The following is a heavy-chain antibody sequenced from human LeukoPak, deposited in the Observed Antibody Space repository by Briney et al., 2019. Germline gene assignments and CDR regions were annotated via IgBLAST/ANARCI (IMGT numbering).Heavy chain of an antibody. CDR1: GGSINSSSYY. D-gene: IGHD3-10*01. V-gene: IGHV4-39*01. CDR2: IYYSGST. J-gene: IGHJ3*02. Sequence: PSETLSLTCTVSGGSINSSSYYWGWIRQPPGKGLEWIGTIYYSGSTYYNPSLKSRVTISVDTSKNQFSLKLSSVTASDTAVYYCARRFAPSRNDAFDIRGQGTMVTVSS. CDR3: ARRFAPSRNDAFDI.